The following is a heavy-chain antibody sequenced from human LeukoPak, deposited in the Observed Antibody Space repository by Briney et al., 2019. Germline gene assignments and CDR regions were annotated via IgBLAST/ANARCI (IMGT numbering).Heavy chain of an antibody. CDR2: IRYDGRNK. CDR3: AKEKDIVVVVGASGVDY. Sequence: PGGSLRLSCAASGFTFSSYGMHWVRQAPGKGLEWVAFIRYDGRNKYYADSVKGQFTISRDNSKKMLYLQMNSLRAEDTAVYYCAKEKDIVVVVGASGVDYWGQGTLVTVSS. D-gene: IGHD2-15*01. J-gene: IGHJ4*02. CDR1: GFTFSSYG. V-gene: IGHV3-30*02.